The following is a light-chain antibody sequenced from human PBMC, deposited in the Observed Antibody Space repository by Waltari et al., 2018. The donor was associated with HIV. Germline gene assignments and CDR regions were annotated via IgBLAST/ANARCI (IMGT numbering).Light chain of an antibody. J-gene: IGLJ2*01. CDR3: SAWDRSLSVVV. Sequence: QAGLTQSPSVSKGLRQTATLTCTGNSNNVGNQGATWLQQHQGHPPKLLSYSNNNRPSGISERFSASRSGNTASLTITGLQPEDEADYFCSAWDRSLSVVVLGGGTTLTVL. V-gene: IGLV10-54*04. CDR1: SNNVGNQG. CDR2: SNN.